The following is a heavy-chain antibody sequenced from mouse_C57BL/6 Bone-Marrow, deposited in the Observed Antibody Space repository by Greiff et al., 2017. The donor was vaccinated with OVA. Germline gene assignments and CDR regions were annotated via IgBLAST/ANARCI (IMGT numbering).Heavy chain of an antibody. CDR3: TFYGSSPWFAY. V-gene: IGHV14-1*01. CDR2: IDPEDGDT. Sequence: EVKLVESGAELVRPGASVKLSCTASGFNIKDYYMHWVKQRPEQGLEWIGRIDPEDGDTEYAPKFQGKATMTADTSSNTAYLQLSSLTSEDTAVYYCTFYGSSPWFAYWGQGTLVTVSA. D-gene: IGHD1-1*01. CDR1: GFNIKDYY. J-gene: IGHJ3*01.